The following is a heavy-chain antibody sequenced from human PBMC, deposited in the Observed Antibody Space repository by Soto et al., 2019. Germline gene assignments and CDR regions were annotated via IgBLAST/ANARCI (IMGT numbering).Heavy chain of an antibody. CDR1: GGSISSYY. CDR2: INYSGST. Sequence: QVQLQESGPGLVKPSETLSLTCTVSGGSISSYYWSWIRQPPGKGLEWIGYINYSGSTNYNPSLKSRVTIAVDTSKNQFSLKLSSVTAADTAVYYCARVEWELRDYYFAYWGQGTLVTVSS. V-gene: IGHV4-59*01. J-gene: IGHJ4*02. D-gene: IGHD1-26*01. CDR3: ARVEWELRDYYFAY.